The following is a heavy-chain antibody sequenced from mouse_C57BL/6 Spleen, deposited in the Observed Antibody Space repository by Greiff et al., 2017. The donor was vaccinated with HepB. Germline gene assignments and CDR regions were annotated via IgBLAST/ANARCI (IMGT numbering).Heavy chain of an antibody. CDR3: ARDLTGTGAMDY. Sequence: EVKLLESGPGLVKPSQSLSLTCSVTGYSITSGYYWNWIRQFPGNKLEWMGYISYDGSNNYNPSLKNRISITRDTSKNQFFLKLNSVTTEDTATYYCARDLTGTGAMDYWGQGTSVTVSS. V-gene: IGHV3-6*01. D-gene: IGHD4-1*01. CDR2: ISYDGSN. J-gene: IGHJ4*01. CDR1: GYSITSGYY.